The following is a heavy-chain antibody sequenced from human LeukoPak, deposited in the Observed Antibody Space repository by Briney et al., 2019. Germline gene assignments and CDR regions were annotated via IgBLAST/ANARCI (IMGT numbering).Heavy chain of an antibody. CDR2: IKSDGSSS. CDR3: VRDLDLGGYSSFEY. CDR1: GFTFSSYFW. J-gene: IGHJ4*02. V-gene: IGHV3-74*01. Sequence: GGSLRLSCAASGFTFSSYFWMHWVRQAPGKGLVWVSRIKSDGSSSTYADSVKGRFTISRDNAKDSLYLQMNTLRAEDTAVYYCVRDLDLGGYSSFEYWGQGTLVTVSS. D-gene: IGHD4-23*01.